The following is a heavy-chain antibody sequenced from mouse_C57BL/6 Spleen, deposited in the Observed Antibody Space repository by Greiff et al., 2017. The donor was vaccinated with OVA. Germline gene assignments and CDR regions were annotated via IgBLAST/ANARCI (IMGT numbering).Heavy chain of an antibody. CDR2: IDPETGGT. J-gene: IGHJ3*01. D-gene: IGHD2-3*01. V-gene: IGHV1-15*01. Sequence: QVQLKESGAELVRPGASVTLSCKASGYTFTDYEMHWVKQTPVHGLEWIGAIDPETGGTAYNQKFKGKAILTADKSSSTAYMELRSLTSEDSAVYYCTGYDGYYGFAYWGQGTLVTVSA. CDR1: GYTFTDYE. CDR3: TGYDGYYGFAY.